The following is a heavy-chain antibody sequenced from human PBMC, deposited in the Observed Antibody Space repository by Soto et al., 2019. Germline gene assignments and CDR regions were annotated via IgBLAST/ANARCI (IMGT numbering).Heavy chain of an antibody. Sequence: QVQLQESGPGLVKPSETLSLTCSVSGGSVNTGSYYWTWIRQPPGKGLEWIGYVYDSGSFNYNPSLKSRVTISVDTSKNQFSLNLNSMTAADTAVYYCARGDYALVSWGQGTLVTVSS. V-gene: IGHV4-61*01. D-gene: IGHD3-16*01. CDR2: VYDSGSF. CDR1: GGSVNTGSYY. CDR3: ARGDYALVS. J-gene: IGHJ5*02.